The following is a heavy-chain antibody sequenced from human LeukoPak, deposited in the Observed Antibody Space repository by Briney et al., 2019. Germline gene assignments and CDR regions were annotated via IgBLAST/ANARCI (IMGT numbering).Heavy chain of an antibody. CDR1: GFTFDDYG. CDR3: AKDTTTSGAFDI. J-gene: IGHJ3*02. V-gene: IGHV3-20*04. CDR2: INWNGGST. D-gene: IGHD4-17*01. Sequence: GGSLRLSCAASGFTFDDYGMSWVRQAPGKGLEWVSGINWNGGSTGYADSVKGRFTISRDNSKNTLYLQMNSLRAEDTAVYYCAKDTTTSGAFDIWGQGTMVTVSS.